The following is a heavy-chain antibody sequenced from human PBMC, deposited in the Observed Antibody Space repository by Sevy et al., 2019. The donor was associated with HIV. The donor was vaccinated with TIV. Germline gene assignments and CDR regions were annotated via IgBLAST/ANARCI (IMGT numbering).Heavy chain of an antibody. J-gene: IGHJ4*02. Sequence: GGSLRLSCAASGFTFSNYSMHWVRQAPGKGLEWVALISYDGSNKYFADSVKGRFTISRDNSKNTLFLQVNSLRAEDTAVYYCTRTNPGTYYYGSGSYYNVDYFDYWGQGTLVTVSS. D-gene: IGHD3-10*01. CDR3: TRTNPGTYYYGSGSYYNVDYFDY. CDR1: GFTFSNYS. CDR2: ISYDGSNK. V-gene: IGHV3-30*04.